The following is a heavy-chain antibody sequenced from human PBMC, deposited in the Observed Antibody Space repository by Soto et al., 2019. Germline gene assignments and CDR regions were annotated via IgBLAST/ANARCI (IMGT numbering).Heavy chain of an antibody. CDR3: ARSLSIAARPGDAFDI. D-gene: IGHD6-6*01. J-gene: IGHJ3*02. CDR1: GGTFSSYT. V-gene: IGHV1-69*02. Sequence: GASVKVSCKASGGTFSSYTISWVRQAPGQGLEWMGRIIPILGIANYAQKFQGRVTITADKSTSTAYMELSSLRSEDTAVYYCARSLSIAARPGDAFDIRGQGTMVTVSS. CDR2: IIPILGIA.